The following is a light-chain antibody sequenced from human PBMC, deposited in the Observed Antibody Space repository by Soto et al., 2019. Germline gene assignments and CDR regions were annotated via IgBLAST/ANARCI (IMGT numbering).Light chain of an antibody. Sequence: EIVMTQSPATLSVSPGERATLSCRASQSVSSNLAWYQQKPGQAPRLLIYGASTRATGIPARFSGSGSGTEFTLNISSLQSEDFVVYYCQQYNNWRGTFGQGTKVEIK. CDR3: QQYNNWRGT. J-gene: IGKJ1*01. CDR1: QSVSSN. CDR2: GAS. V-gene: IGKV3-15*01.